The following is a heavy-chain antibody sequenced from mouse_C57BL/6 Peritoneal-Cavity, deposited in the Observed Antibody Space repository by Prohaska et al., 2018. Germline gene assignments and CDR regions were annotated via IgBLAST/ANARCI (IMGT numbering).Heavy chain of an antibody. CDR1: GYTFTSYW. V-gene: IGHV1-61*01. Sequence: QVQLQQPGAELVRPGSSVKLSCKASGYTFTSYWLDWVKQRHGQGLEWIGNIYPSDSETYYNQKFKDKATLTVDKSSSTAYMRLSSLTSEDSAVYYCACNYDAMDYWGQGTSVTVSS. J-gene: IGHJ4*01. CDR3: ACNYDAMDY. D-gene: IGHD2-1*01. CDR2: IYPSDSET.